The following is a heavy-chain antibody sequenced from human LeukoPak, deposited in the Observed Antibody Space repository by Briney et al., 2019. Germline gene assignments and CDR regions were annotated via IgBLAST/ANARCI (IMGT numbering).Heavy chain of an antibody. CDR3: GRDPEGYLTKFDY. D-gene: IGHD5-18*01. CDR2: IYYTEST. J-gene: IGHJ4*02. V-gene: IGHV4-59*01. Sequence: SETLSLTCTVSGGSISNYSWNWLRQPPPKGRAWMGYIYYTESTDHHHSLKSRVTISMDSSKNLFSLRLSSVTAADTAVYYCGRDPEGYLTKFDYWGQGTLVTVSS. CDR1: GGSISNYS.